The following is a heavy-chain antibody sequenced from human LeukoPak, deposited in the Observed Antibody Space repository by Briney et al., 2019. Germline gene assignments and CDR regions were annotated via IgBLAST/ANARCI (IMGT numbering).Heavy chain of an antibody. D-gene: IGHD1-26*01. CDR3: VKDRGGSPFYGMDV. CDR1: GFTFSSYA. Sequence: GGSLRLSCAASGFTFSSYAMSWVRQAPGKGLEWVSSLSVSGGRPHYAASVKGRFTISRDNSRNTLYLPMNSLRAEDTAVYYCVKDRGGSPFYGMDVWGQGTTVTVSS. CDR2: LSVSGGRP. V-gene: IGHV3-23*01. J-gene: IGHJ6*02.